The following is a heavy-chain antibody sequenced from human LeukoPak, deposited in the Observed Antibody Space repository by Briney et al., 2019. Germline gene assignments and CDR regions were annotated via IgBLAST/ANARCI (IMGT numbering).Heavy chain of an antibody. J-gene: IGHJ4*02. CDR3: ARVPSSIAARRIDY. CDR2: IKQDGSEK. CDR1: GFTFSSYW. Sequence: PGGSLRLSCAASGFTFSSYWMSWVRQAPGKGLEWVANIKQDGSEKYYVDSVKGRFTISRDNAKNSLYLQMNSLRAEDTAAYYCARVPSSIAARRIDYWGQGTLVTVSS. D-gene: IGHD6-6*01. V-gene: IGHV3-7*03.